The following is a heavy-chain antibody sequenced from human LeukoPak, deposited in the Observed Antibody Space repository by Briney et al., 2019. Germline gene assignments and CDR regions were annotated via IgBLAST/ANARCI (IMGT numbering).Heavy chain of an antibody. V-gene: IGHV1-3*01. CDR1: GYTFTSYA. CDR2: INAGNGNT. CDR3: ARSPSYYDILTGYSWGYYGMDV. J-gene: IGHJ6*02. Sequence: GASVKVSCKASGYTFTSYAMHWVRQAPEQRLEWMGWINAGNGNTKYSQKFQGRVTITRDTSASTAYMELSSLRSEDTAVYYCARSPSYYDILTGYSWGYYGMDVWGQGTTVTVSS. D-gene: IGHD3-9*01.